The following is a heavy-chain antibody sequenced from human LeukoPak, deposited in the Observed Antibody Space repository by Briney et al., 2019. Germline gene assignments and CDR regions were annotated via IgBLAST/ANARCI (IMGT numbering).Heavy chain of an antibody. CDR3: AKDIGGSGRNGMDV. CDR2: ISWNSGSI. CDR1: GFAFDDYA. J-gene: IGHJ6*02. D-gene: IGHD3-10*01. Sequence: GGSLRLFCAASGFAFDDYAMHWVRQAPGKGLEWVSGISWNSGSIGYADSVKGRFTISRDNAKNSLYLQMNSLRAEDTALYYCAKDIGGSGRNGMDVWGQGTTVTVSS. V-gene: IGHV3-9*01.